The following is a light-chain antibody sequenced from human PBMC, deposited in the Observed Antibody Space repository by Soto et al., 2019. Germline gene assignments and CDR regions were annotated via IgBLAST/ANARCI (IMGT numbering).Light chain of an antibody. CDR1: QILLHSNGYNY. V-gene: IGKV2-28*01. Sequence: DIVITHSPLSLSVTPVDPASISFMSSQILLHSNGYNYLDWYLQKPGQSPQLLIYLVSNRASGVPDRFSGSGSGTEFTLTISSLQPDDFATYYCQKYNSYSEKFGQGTKVDIK. J-gene: IGKJ1*01. CDR2: LVS. CDR3: QKYNSYSEK.